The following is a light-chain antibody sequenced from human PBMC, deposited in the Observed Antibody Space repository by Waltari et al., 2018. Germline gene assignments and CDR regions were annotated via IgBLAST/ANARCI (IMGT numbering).Light chain of an antibody. J-gene: IGKJ1*01. CDR3: HQRSSWPWT. CDR1: QSVTTY. CDR2: DAS. V-gene: IGKV3-11*01. Sequence: EIVLTQSPVTLSLSPGERATLSCRASQSVTTYLDWHQQKPGQAPRVLIYDASTRATGIPGRFSGSGSGTDFTLTISSLEPEDFAVYYCHQRSSWPWTFGQGTKVEI.